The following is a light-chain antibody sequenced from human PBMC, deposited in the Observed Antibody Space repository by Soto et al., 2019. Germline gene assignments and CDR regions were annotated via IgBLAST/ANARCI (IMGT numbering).Light chain of an antibody. CDR1: SSDVGAYNS. CDR3: SSYTSSNSYV. V-gene: IGLV2-14*01. J-gene: IGLJ1*01. CDR2: DVS. Sequence: QSVLTQPASVSGSPGQSIAISCTGTSSDVGAYNSVSWYQQYPGKAPKLMIHDVSNRPSGVSDRFSGSKSGNTASLTIPGLQAEDEADYYCSSYTSSNSYVFGSGTKVTVL.